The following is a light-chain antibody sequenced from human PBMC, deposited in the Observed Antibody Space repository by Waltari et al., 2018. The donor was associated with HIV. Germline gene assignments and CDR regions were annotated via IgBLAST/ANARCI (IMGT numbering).Light chain of an antibody. J-gene: IGKJ4*01. CDR3: QQYNKWPLT. CDR2: GAS. V-gene: IGKV3-15*01. Sequence: EIVMTQSPATLSVSPGERVALPCRASQSVGSALAWYQQKPGQVPRLLIYGASTRATGVPARFGGSGSETEFTLTISSLQSEDFAVYYCQQYNKWPLTFGGGTKVEIK. CDR1: QSVGSA.